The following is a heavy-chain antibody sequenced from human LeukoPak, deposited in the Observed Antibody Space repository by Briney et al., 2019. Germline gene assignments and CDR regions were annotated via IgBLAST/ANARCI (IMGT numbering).Heavy chain of an antibody. CDR2: IYYSGST. CDR1: GGSISSYY. V-gene: IGHV4-59*01. CDR3: ARMPPSPTAMDYYYYMDV. Sequence: SETLSLTCTVPGGSISSYYWSWIRQPPGKGLEWIGYIYYSGSTNYNPSLKSRVTISVDTSKNQFSLKLSSVTAADTAVYYCARMPPSPTAMDYYYYMDVWGKGTTVTVSS. D-gene: IGHD2-2*01. J-gene: IGHJ6*03.